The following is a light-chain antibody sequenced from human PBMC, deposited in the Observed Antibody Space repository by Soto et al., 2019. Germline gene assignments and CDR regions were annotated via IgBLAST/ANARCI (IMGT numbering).Light chain of an antibody. CDR3: SSYTSSSTRV. Sequence: QSALTQPPSASGSPGQSVTISCTGTSSDVGGYNFVSWYQQRPGKAPKLVIYEVTNRPSGISNRFSGSKSGNTASLTISGLQAEDEADYYCSSYTSSSTRVFGTGTKVTVL. CDR1: SSDVGGYNF. CDR2: EVT. V-gene: IGLV2-14*01. J-gene: IGLJ1*01.